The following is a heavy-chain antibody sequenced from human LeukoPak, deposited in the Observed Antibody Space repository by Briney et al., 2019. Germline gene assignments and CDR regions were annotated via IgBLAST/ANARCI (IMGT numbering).Heavy chain of an antibody. CDR2: VFYTGKT. Sequence: SETLSLTCTVSGGSVSTSDYYWGWIRQSPVKGLEWIGDVFYTGKTNYSPSLRGRATISIDTSKNQFSLKLPYVTAADSAVYYCARVFDSWGQGTLVTVSS. CDR1: GGSVSTSDYY. CDR3: ARVFDS. V-gene: IGHV4-39*07. J-gene: IGHJ4*02.